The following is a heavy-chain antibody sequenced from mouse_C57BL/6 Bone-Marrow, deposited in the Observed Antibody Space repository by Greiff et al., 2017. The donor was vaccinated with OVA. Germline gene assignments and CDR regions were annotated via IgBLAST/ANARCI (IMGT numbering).Heavy chain of an antibody. CDR3: ARQTYGSSYRYWYFDV. CDR2: INSDGGST. D-gene: IGHD1-1*01. J-gene: IGHJ1*03. V-gene: IGHV5-2*01. Sequence: EVQLVESGGGLVQPGESLKLSCESNEYEFPSHDMSWVRKTPVQSLALVAAINSDGGSTYYPDTMERGFIISRDNPKQTLYLQSSSLRSEDTSLYYCARQTYGSSYRYWYFDVWGTGTTVTVSS. CDR1: EYEFPSHD.